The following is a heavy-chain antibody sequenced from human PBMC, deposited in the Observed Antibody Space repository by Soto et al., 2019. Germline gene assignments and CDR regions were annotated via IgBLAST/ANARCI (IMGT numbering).Heavy chain of an antibody. CDR2: IWYDGSNK. D-gene: IGHD3-9*01. V-gene: IGHV3-33*01. CDR3: ARDLSLYYYYGMDV. Sequence: QVQLVESGGGVVQPGRSLRLSCAASGFTFSSYGMHWVRQAPGKGLEWVAVIWYDGSNKYYADSVKGRFTISRDNSKNTLYLQMNSLRAEDTAVYYCARDLSLYYYYGMDVWGQGTTVTVS. CDR1: GFTFSSYG. J-gene: IGHJ6*02.